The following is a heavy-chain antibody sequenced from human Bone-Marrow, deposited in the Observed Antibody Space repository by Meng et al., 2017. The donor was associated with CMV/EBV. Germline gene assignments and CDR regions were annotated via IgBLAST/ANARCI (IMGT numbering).Heavy chain of an antibody. CDR3: ARDRTGTFEY. CDR2: IRYDGSNK. CDR1: GFTFSSYG. V-gene: IGHV3-30*02. J-gene: IGHJ4*02. D-gene: IGHD1-1*01. Sequence: LSLTCAASGFTFSSYGMHWVRQAPGKGLEWVAFIRYDGSNKYYADSVKGRFTISRDNSKNTLYLQMNSLRAEDTAVYYCARDRTGTFEYWGQGTRVTVSS.